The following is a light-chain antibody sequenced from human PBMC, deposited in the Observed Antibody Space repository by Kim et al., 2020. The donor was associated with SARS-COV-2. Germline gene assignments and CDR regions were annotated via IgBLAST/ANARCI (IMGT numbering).Light chain of an antibody. CDR2: WAS. V-gene: IGKV4-1*01. Sequence: MATINCKSSQSVLHSANNKNYLAWYQQKPGQPPKLLIYWASTRESGVPDRFSGSGSGTDFTLTISSLQAEDVTVYYCQQYYSSPYSFGQGTKLEI. CDR3: QQYYSSPYS. J-gene: IGKJ2*03. CDR1: QSVLHSANNKNY.